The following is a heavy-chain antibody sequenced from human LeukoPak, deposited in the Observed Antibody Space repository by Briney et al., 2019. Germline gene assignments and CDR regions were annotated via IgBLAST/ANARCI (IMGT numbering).Heavy chain of an antibody. D-gene: IGHD3-10*01. V-gene: IGHV3-48*03. CDR3: ARDYASDY. Sequence: GGSLRLSCAASGFTFSRYEMNWVRQAPGKGLEWVSYISRSGDTIYFEDYVKGRFTISRDNAKNSLYLQMSSLRAEDTAVYYCARDYASDYWGQGTLVTVSS. CDR2: ISRSGDTI. CDR1: GFTFSRYE. J-gene: IGHJ4*02.